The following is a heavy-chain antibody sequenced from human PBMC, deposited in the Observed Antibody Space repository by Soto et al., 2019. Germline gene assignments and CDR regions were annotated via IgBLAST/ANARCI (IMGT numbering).Heavy chain of an antibody. CDR1: GDSVSRNSAG. Sequence: SQTLSLTRAITGDSVSRNSAGLSLVMQSPSRGLEWLGRTYYRSKWYYEYAVSVRGRITINPDTSKNQYSLQLNSGMPDDTAVYFCARGEQYSGRIFDYWGQGTLVTVSS. CDR2: TYYRSKWYY. V-gene: IGHV6-1*01. D-gene: IGHD1-26*01. CDR3: ARGEQYSGRIFDY. J-gene: IGHJ4*01.